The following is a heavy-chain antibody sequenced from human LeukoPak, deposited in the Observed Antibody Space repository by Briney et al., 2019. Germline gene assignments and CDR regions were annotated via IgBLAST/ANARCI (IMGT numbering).Heavy chain of an antibody. D-gene: IGHD6-19*01. CDR1: GGSFSGYY. Sequence: SETLSLTCAVYGGSFSGYYWSWLRQPPGKGLEWIGEINHSGSTNYNPSLKSRVTISVDTSKNQFSLKLSSVTAADTAVYYCAHSSEQWLSFDYWGQGTLVTVSS. CDR3: AHSSEQWLSFDY. J-gene: IGHJ4*02. V-gene: IGHV4-34*01. CDR2: INHSGST.